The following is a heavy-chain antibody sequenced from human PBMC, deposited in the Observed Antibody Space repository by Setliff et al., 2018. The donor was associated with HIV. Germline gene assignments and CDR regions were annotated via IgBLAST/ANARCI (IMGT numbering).Heavy chain of an antibody. Sequence: PSETLSLTCTVSGASIGSGRSHWSWIRQRPGKGLEWIGNIYYNGSSYHNPSLKSRVTISVDTSKNQFSLNLRSVTAADTAVYYCARDLLSIAAQFDYWGQGTLVTVSS. CDR1: GASIGSGRSH. V-gene: IGHV4-31*03. CDR2: IYYNGSS. CDR3: ARDLLSIAAQFDY. J-gene: IGHJ4*02. D-gene: IGHD6-13*01.